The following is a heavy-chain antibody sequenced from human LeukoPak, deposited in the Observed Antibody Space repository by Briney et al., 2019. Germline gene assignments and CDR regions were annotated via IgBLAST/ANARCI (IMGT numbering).Heavy chain of an antibody. Sequence: PGGSLRLSYAASGFTFSSYAMSWVRQAPGKGLEWVSAISGSGGSTYYADSVKGRFTISRDNSKNTLYLQMNSLRAEDTAVYYCAKGGGYVTYYYMDVWGKGTTVTVSS. J-gene: IGHJ6*03. CDR2: ISGSGGST. CDR1: GFTFSSYA. V-gene: IGHV3-23*01. D-gene: IGHD5-12*01. CDR3: AKGGGYVTYYYMDV.